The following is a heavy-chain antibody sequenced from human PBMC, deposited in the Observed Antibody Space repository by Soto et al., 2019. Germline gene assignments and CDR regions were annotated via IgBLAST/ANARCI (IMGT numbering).Heavy chain of an antibody. V-gene: IGHV3-21*01. D-gene: IGHD6-19*01. CDR3: AGGGSSDWYINY. CDR1: GFTFSSHS. Sequence: GGSLRLSCAASGFTFSSHSMNWVRQAPGKGLEWVSSISSGSSYIYYADSVKGRFTISRDNTKNSLYLQMNSLRDEDTAVYYCAGGGSSDWYINYWGQGTLVTVSS. CDR2: ISSGSSYI. J-gene: IGHJ4*02.